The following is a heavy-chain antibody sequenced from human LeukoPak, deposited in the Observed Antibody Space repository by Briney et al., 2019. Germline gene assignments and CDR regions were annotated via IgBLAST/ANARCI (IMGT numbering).Heavy chain of an antibody. V-gene: IGHV5-51*01. CDR2: IYPGDSDT. Sequence: PGESLKISCKGSGYSFTSYWIGWVRQMPGKGLEWMGIIYPGDSDTRYSPSFQGQVTISADKSISTAYLQWSSLKASDTAMYYCARHTYDCSSTSCYSFDPWGQGTLVTVSS. CDR1: GYSFTSYW. D-gene: IGHD2-2*02. CDR3: ARHTYDCSSTSCYSFDP. J-gene: IGHJ5*02.